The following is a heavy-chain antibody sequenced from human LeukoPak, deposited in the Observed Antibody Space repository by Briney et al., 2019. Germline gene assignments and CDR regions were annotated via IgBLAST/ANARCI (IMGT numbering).Heavy chain of an antibody. J-gene: IGHJ3*02. CDR1: GGSVSSGSYY. Sequence: SETLSLTCTVSGGSVSSGSYYWSWIRQPPGKGLEWIGYIYYSGSTNYNPSLKSRVAISVDTSKNQFSLKLSSVTTADTAVYYCARVGATYDAFDIWGQGTMVTVSS. CDR3: ARVGATYDAFDI. V-gene: IGHV4-61*01. D-gene: IGHD1-26*01. CDR2: IYYSGST.